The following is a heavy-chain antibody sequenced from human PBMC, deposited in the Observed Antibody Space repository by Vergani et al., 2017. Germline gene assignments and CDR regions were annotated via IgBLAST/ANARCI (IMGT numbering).Heavy chain of an antibody. D-gene: IGHD2-2*01. CDR3: AKVHLNYCSRTSCPLGY. CDR2: ISGSGGST. J-gene: IGHJ4*02. CDR1: GFTFSSYA. Sequence: EVQLLESGGGLVQPGGSLRLSCAASGFTFSSYAMSWVRQAPGKGLEWVSAISGSGGSTYYADSVKGRFTISRDNSKKTLYPQMNSLRAEETAVYYCAKVHLNYCSRTSCPLGYWGQGTLVTVSS. V-gene: IGHV3-23*01.